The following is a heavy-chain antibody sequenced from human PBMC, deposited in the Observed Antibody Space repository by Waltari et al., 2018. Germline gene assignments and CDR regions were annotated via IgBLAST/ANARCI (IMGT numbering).Heavy chain of an antibody. V-gene: IGHV2-5*01. CDR3: AHISPWRNFDY. Sequence: QITLKESGPTLVKPTQTLTLTCTFSGFSLSTSGVGVGWIRQTPGKALGWLAPIYWNDDKRYSPSLNSRLTITKDTSKNQVVLTMTSMDPVDTATYYCAHISPWRNFDYWGQGTLVTVSS. D-gene: IGHD3-16*01. J-gene: IGHJ4*02. CDR2: IYWNDDK. CDR1: GFSLSTSGVG.